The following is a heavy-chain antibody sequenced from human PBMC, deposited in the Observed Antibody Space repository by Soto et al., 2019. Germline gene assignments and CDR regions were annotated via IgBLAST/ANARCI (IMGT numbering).Heavy chain of an antibody. V-gene: IGHV1-69*01. CDR1: GGTFSSYA. D-gene: IGHD2-15*01. CDR3: ARGFFSDCSGGSCYRFDY. J-gene: IGHJ4*02. Sequence: QVQLVQSGAEVNKPGSSVKVSCKASGGTFSSYAISWVRQAPGQGLEWMVGIIPIFGTANYAQKFQGRVRITTDESTSTAYMEVSSLRSEDTAGYYCARGFFSDCSGGSCYRFDYWGQGTLVTVSS. CDR2: IIPIFGTA.